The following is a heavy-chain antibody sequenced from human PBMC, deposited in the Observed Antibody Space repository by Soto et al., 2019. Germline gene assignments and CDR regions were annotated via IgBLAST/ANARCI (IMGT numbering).Heavy chain of an antibody. CDR2: ISYDGSNK. V-gene: IGHV3-30*18. Sequence: QVQLVESGGGVVQPGRSLRLSCAASGFTFSSYGIHWVRQAPGKGLEWVAVISYDGSNKYYADSVKGRFTISRDNSKNTLYLQMNSLRAEDTAVYYCAKGDSSSWYKGNWFDPWGQGTLVTVSS. J-gene: IGHJ5*02. D-gene: IGHD6-13*01. CDR1: GFTFSSYG. CDR3: AKGDSSSWYKGNWFDP.